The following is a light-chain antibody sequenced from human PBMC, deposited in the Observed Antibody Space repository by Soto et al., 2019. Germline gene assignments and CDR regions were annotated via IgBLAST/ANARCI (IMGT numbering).Light chain of an antibody. Sequence: DIQMTQSPSTLSASVGDRVTITCRASQSISVWLAWYQQKAGKAPNLLIYKASRLESGVPSRFSGSGSGTDFTLTISCLQSEDFATYYCQQYFSFPITFGQGTRLEI. CDR3: QQYFSFPIT. V-gene: IGKV1-5*03. CDR2: KAS. CDR1: QSISVW. J-gene: IGKJ5*01.